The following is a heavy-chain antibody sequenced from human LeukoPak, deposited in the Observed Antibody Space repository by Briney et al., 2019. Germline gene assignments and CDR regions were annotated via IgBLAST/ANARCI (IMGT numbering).Heavy chain of an antibody. Sequence: GGSLRLSCAASGFTFSSYSMNWVRQAPGKGLEWVSYISSSSSTIYYADSVKGRFTISRDNAKNSLYLQMNSLRAEDTAVYYCARDGVYYDSSGYRYYYMDVWGKGTTVTVSS. CDR3: ARDGVYYDSSGYRYYYMDV. V-gene: IGHV3-48*01. D-gene: IGHD3-22*01. CDR2: ISSSSSTI. J-gene: IGHJ6*03. CDR1: GFTFSSYS.